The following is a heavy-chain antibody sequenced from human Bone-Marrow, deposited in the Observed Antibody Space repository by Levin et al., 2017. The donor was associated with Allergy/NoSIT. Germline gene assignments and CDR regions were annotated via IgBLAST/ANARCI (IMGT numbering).Heavy chain of an antibody. D-gene: IGHD3-9*01. J-gene: IGHJ6*02. CDR1: GFIFTSYA. V-gene: IGHV3-23*01. CDR3: AKKGSHHDTKRGFGMDV. Sequence: LSLTCAASGFIFTSYAMEWVRQAPGKGLEWVAFITDNGANTYYADSVKGRFTTSRDNSKNTLYLQMNSLRAEDTAVYYCAKKGSHHDTKRGFGMDVWGQGTTVTVSS. CDR2: ITDNGANT.